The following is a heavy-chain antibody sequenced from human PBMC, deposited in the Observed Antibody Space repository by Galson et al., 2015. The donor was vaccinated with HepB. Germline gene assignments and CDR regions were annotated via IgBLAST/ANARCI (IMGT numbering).Heavy chain of an antibody. D-gene: IGHD3-3*01. V-gene: IGHV3-7*03. J-gene: IGHJ5*02. CDR2: IKPDGSEK. Sequence: SLRLSCAASGFTFSTYGMHWVRQVPGKGLEWVATIKPDGSEKYYVNGVRGRFTISRDNAKNSLYLQIDTLRAEDTAVYYCASSYDFLGPWGQGTLVTVSS. CDR1: GFTFSTYG. CDR3: ASSYDFLGP.